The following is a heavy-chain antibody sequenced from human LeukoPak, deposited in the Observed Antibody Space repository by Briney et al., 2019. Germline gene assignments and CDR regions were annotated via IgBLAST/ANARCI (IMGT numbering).Heavy chain of an antibody. CDR1: GFSFSSYN. Sequence: GGSLRLSCAASGFSFSSYNMNWVRQTPGKGLEWGSSITSSSTYTFYADSVKGRFTISRDNAKNSLYLQMNSLRAEDTAVYYCARDRLHYGEYEKTFDYWGQGTLVSVSS. D-gene: IGHD4-17*01. J-gene: IGHJ4*02. V-gene: IGHV3-21*01. CDR2: ITSSSTYT. CDR3: ARDRLHYGEYEKTFDY.